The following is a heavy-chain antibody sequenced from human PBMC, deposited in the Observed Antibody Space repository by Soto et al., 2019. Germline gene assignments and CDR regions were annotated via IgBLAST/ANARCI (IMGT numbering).Heavy chain of an antibody. V-gene: IGHV2-5*02. J-gene: IGHJ4*02. D-gene: IGHD6-13*01. Sequence: QITLTESGPTLVKPTQTLTLTCTFSGFSFTTGSVGVGWIRQPPGKALEFLALIYWDDDKRLSPSLKNRLTLTKDTSKNQVVVTMTNMAPEDTGTYFCAHVYWAASGTRYYFDYWGQGTLVTVSS. CDR1: GFSFTTGSVG. CDR3: AHVYWAASGTRYYFDY. CDR2: IYWDDDK.